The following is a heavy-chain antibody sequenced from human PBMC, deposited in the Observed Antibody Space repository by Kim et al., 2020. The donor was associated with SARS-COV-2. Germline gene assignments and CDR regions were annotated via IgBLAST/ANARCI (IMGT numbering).Heavy chain of an antibody. J-gene: IGHJ6*01. Sequence: GGSLRLSCVASGFTFSSYGMHWVRQAPGKGLEWVSVLSDDGSKEYYADPVKGRFTISRDNSKNTLYLQMDRLRPDDTAVYFCAKRAGMLYLGLYYFAMDV. CDR2: LSDDGSKE. D-gene: IGHD2-8*01. V-gene: IGHV3-30*18. CDR1: GFTFSSYG. CDR3: AKRAGMLYLGLYYFAMDV.